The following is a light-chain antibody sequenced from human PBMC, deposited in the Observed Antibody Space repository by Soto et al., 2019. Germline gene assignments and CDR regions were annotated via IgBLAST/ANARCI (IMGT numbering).Light chain of an antibody. J-gene: IGLJ1*01. V-gene: IGLV1-40*01. Sequence: QSVLAQPPSVSGAPGQRVTISCTGSSSNIGAGFDVHWYQQVPGTAPKLLIFGTINRPSGVPDRFSGSKSGTSASLAINGLQAXDEAEYYCQSYASSLSGHNYVFGTGTKVTVL. CDR3: QSYASSLSGHNYV. CDR2: GTI. CDR1: SSNIGAGFD.